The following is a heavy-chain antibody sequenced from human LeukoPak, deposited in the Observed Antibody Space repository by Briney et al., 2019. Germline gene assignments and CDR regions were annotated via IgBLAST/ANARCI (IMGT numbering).Heavy chain of an antibody. D-gene: IGHD3/OR15-3a*01. J-gene: IGHJ4*02. CDR3: AKNFGHQQFDS. Sequence: GGSLRLSCAVSGFTFSSSWMDWVRQAPGKGLEWVANIKEDGSVKNYVDSVKGRFTISRDNTKKSLYLQMNSLRAEDTAVYYCAKNFGHQQFDSWGQGTLVIVSS. CDR1: GFTFSSSW. CDR2: IKEDGSVK. V-gene: IGHV3-7*01.